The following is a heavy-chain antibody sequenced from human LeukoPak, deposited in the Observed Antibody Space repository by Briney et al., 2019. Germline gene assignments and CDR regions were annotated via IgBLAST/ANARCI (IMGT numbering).Heavy chain of an antibody. J-gene: IGHJ5*02. CDR3: AREERVLRFLEWLLPFDP. CDR1: GYTFTGYY. CDR2: INPNSGGT. Sequence: GASVKVSCKASGYTFTGYYMHWVRQAPGQGLEWMGWINPNSGGTNYAQKFQGRVTMTRDTSISTAYMELSRPRSDDTAVYYCAREERVLRFLEWLLPFDPWGQGTLVTVSS. V-gene: IGHV1-2*02. D-gene: IGHD3-3*01.